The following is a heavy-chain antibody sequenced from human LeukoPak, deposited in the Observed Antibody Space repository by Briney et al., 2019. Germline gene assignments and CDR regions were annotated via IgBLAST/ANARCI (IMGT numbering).Heavy chain of an antibody. CDR2: VYSGGST. V-gene: IGHV3-53*01. J-gene: IGHJ4*02. CDR1: GFTVITNY. CDR3: ARLANPSGYWD. D-gene: IGHD3-22*01. Sequence: GGSLRLTCAASGFTVITNYMNWVRQAPGKGLEWVSVVYSGGSTFYADSVKGRFTISRDNSKNTLYLQMNSLRVEDTAVYYCARLANPSGYWDWGQGTLVTVSS.